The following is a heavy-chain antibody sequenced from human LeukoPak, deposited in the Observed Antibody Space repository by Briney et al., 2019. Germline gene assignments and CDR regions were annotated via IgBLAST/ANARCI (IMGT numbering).Heavy chain of an antibody. Sequence: GGSLRLSCAASGFTFSSYAMSWVRQAPGKGLEWVSAISGSGGSTYYADSVKGRFTISRDNSKNTLYLQMNSLRAEDTAVYYCAKDGGGYYTSYYYYMDVWGKGTTVTISS. J-gene: IGHJ6*03. CDR2: ISGSGGST. CDR3: AKDGGGYYTSYYYYMDV. CDR1: GFTFSSYA. V-gene: IGHV3-23*01. D-gene: IGHD3-3*01.